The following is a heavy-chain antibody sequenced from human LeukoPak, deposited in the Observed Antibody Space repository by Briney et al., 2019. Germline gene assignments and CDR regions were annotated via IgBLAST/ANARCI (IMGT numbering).Heavy chain of an antibody. V-gene: IGHV4-39*01. CDR1: SSYA. J-gene: IGHJ4*02. D-gene: IGHD3-22*01. CDR3: ARSYYYDYRQIDY. CDR2: IYYSGST. Sequence: SSYAMSWVRQPPGKGLEWLGSIYYSGSTYYNPSLKSRVTISVDTSKSQFSLNLYSVTAADTAVFYCARSYYYDYRQIDYWGQGTLVTVSS.